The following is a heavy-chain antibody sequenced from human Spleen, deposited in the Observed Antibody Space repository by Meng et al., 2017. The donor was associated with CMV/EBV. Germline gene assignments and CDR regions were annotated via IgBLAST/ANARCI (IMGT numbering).Heavy chain of an antibody. V-gene: IGHV3-9*01. Sequence: SLKISCAGSGFTFGYYAMHWVRQPPGKGLEWVSSISWNSGDIAYADSVKGRFTISRDNAKNSLFLQMNSLRAEDTAVYYCAKGTTGWDYYGMDVWGQGTTVTVSS. CDR1: GFTFGYYA. CDR3: AKGTTGWDYYGMDV. D-gene: IGHD4-17*01. CDR2: ISWNSGDI. J-gene: IGHJ6*02.